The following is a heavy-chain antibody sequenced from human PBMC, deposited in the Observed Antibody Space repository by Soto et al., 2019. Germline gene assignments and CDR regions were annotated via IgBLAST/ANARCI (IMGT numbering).Heavy chain of an antibody. CDR2: IYYSGST. CDR3: AASCVGCGGFNYYGMDV. D-gene: IGHD2-21*01. J-gene: IGHJ6*02. V-gene: IGHV4-31*03. Sequence: QVQLQESGPGLVKPSPTLSLPCTFSGGSISRGGYYWSWIRQPPGEGLEVIGYIYYSGSTYYNPSLKSRVTISVDTSKNQFSLKLSSVTAADTAVYYCAASCVGCGGFNYYGMDVWGQGTTVTVSS. CDR1: GGSISRGGYY.